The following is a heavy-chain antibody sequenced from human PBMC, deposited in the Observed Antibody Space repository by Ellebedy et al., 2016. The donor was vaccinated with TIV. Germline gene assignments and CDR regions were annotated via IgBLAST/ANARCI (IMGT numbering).Heavy chain of an antibody. J-gene: IGHJ5*02. V-gene: IGHV3-33*06. CDR1: GSSFSNYA. Sequence: PGGSLRLSCAASGSSFSNYAMRWVRQAPGKGLEWVALVWYDGSKQYYADSVRGRFTISRDNSKNTLSLQMNSLRGEDTAVYYCANYDVDHLDTWGQGTLVTVSS. CDR3: ANYDVDHLDT. CDR2: VWYDGSKQ. D-gene: IGHD3-22*01.